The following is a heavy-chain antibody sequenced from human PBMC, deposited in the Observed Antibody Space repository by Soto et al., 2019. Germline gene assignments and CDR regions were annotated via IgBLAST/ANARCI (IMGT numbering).Heavy chain of an antibody. V-gene: IGHV3-74*01. J-gene: IGHJ4*02. D-gene: IGHD2-15*01. Sequence: EVQLVESGGGLVQPGGSLRLSCAASGFTFSSYWMHWVRQVPGKGLVWVSRINSDGSSTGYADSVMGRFTISRDNAKNTLYLQMNSLSAADTAVYYCARDQGYCSGGSCYVAGYWGQGTLVTVSS. CDR1: GFTFSSYW. CDR2: INSDGSST. CDR3: ARDQGYCSGGSCYVAGY.